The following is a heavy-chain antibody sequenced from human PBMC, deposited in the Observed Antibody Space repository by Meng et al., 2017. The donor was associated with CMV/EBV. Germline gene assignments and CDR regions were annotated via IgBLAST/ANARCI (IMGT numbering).Heavy chain of an antibody. CDR3: AKDSGTAMAWFDP. CDR1: GFTFSSYA. D-gene: IGHD5-18*01. J-gene: IGHJ5*02. Sequence: CAASGFTFSSYAMSWVRLAPGKGLEWVSAISGSGGSTYYADSVKGRFTISRDNSKNTLYLQMNSLRAEDTAVYYCAKDSGTAMAWFDPWGQGTLVTVSS. V-gene: IGHV3-23*01. CDR2: ISGSGGST.